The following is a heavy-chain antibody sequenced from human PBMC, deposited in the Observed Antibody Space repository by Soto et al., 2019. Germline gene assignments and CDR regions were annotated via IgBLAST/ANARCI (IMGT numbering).Heavy chain of an antibody. CDR3: ARSPWLLLSYYFDT. Sequence: SETLSLTCSVTGGSISSSDDYWVWIRQPPGKGLEWIVSILHTGSTYYNPSLESRVTISVDTSQNQFSLQLSSVTAADTAVYYCARSPWLLLSYYFDTWGQGTLVTVSS. CDR2: ILHTGST. V-gene: IGHV4-39*01. D-gene: IGHD1-26*01. CDR1: GGSISSSDDY. J-gene: IGHJ4*02.